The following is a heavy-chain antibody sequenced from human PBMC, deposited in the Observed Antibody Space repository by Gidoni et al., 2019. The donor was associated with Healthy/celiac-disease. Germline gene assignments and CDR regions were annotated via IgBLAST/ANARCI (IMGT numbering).Heavy chain of an antibody. V-gene: IGHV3-30*04. CDR3: ARDVGDSSGYYAEYFHH. D-gene: IGHD3-22*01. CDR1: GFTFSTSA. J-gene: IGHJ1*01. CDR2: TSYDGSNK. Sequence: QVQLVESGGGVVQPGRSLRLSCAASGFTFSTSAIHWVRQAPGKGLEWVAVTSYDGSNKFYADSVKGRFTISRDSSKNTLYLRMNSLRAEDTAVYYCARDVGDSSGYYAEYFHHWGLGTLVTVSS.